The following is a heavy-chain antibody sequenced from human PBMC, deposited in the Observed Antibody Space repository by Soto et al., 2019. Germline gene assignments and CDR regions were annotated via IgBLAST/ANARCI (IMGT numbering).Heavy chain of an antibody. V-gene: IGHV1-46*01. CDR2: IHPSGRST. J-gene: IGHJ2*01. D-gene: IGHD6-13*01. CDR3: ARDFEIAAAWPKWYFDL. CDR1: GYTFTSYY. Sequence: QVQLVQSGAEVKKPGASVKVSCKASGYTFTSYYMHLVRQAPGQGLEWMGIIHPSGRSTSYAQKFQGRVTMTRDTPTGTVYMELSSLRSEDTAVYYCARDFEIAAAWPKWYFDLWGRCTLVTVSS.